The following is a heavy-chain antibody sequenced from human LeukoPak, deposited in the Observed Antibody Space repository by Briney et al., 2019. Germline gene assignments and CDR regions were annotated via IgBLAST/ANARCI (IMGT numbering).Heavy chain of an antibody. CDR2: ISVDSGET. V-gene: IGHV1-18*01. CDR1: GYTFANYG. CDR3: ATDPGYTTTWKGAFDY. J-gene: IGHJ4*01. D-gene: IGHD6-13*01. Sequence: GASVKVSCKASGYTFANYGFSWVRQAPGQGLEWMAWISVDSGETHFAQKYEGRVTVTTDKSTSRAYMELRSLRSDDTAVYYCATDPGYTTTWKGAFDYWGHGTLVTVPS.